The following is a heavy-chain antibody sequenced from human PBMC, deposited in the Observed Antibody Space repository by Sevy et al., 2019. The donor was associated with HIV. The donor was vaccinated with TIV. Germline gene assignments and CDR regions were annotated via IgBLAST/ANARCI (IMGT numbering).Heavy chain of an antibody. J-gene: IGHJ4*02. CDR3: ARETSYNDYGDYAFDY. CDR1: GFTVGSNY. Sequence: GGSLRLSCAASGFTVGSNYMSWVRQAPGKGLEWVSVIYSGGSTYYADSVKGRFTISRDNSKNTLYLQMNSLRAEDTAVYYCARETSYNDYGDYAFDYWGQGTLVTVSS. V-gene: IGHV3-53*01. CDR2: IYSGGST. D-gene: IGHD4-17*01.